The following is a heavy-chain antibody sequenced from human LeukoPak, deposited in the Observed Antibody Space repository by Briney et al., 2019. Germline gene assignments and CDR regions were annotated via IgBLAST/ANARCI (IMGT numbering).Heavy chain of an antibody. CDR1: GESFSGYY. J-gene: IGHJ4*02. D-gene: IGHD2-2*01. CDR2: INHSGST. V-gene: IGHV4-34*01. CDR3: ARESSTSCLDY. Sequence: SETLSLTCAVYGESFSGYYWSWIRQPPGKGLEWIGEINHSGSTNYNPSLKSRVTISVDTSKNQFSLKLSSVTAADTAVYYCARESSTSCLDYWGQGTLVTVSS.